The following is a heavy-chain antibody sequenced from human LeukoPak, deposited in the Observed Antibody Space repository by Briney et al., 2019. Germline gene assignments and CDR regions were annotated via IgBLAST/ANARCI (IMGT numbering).Heavy chain of an antibody. Sequence: GGPLGPSFAASGFTFNDNPMNGALRTPKKGLEWAPLITWDGAVTHYADSVKGRFTISRDNSKNSLYLQMNSLRVEDTALYYCVKDMSEGPHTSSLQYWGHGTPVTVSS. V-gene: IGHV3-43*01. J-gene: IGHJ4*01. CDR3: VKDMSEGPHTSSLQY. CDR1: GFTFNDNP. D-gene: IGHD2-2*01. CDR2: ITWDGAVT.